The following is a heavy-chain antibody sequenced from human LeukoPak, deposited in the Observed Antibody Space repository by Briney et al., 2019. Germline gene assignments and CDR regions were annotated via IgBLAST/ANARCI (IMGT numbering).Heavy chain of an antibody. CDR3: AKNRRNSRLVVTAIPDF. J-gene: IGHJ4*02. Sequence: GGSLRLSCAASGFTFSSYGMHWVRQAPGKGLEWVAFIRYDGSNKYYADSVKGRFTISRDNAKNSLYLQMHSLRAEDTAVYYCAKNRRNSRLVVTAIPDFWGQGTLVTVSS. D-gene: IGHD2-21*02. CDR2: IRYDGSNK. CDR1: GFTFSSYG. V-gene: IGHV3-30*02.